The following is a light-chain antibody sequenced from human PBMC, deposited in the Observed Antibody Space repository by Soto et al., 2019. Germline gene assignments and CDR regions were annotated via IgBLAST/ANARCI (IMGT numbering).Light chain of an antibody. CDR1: QSVDSTY. Sequence: EIVMTQSPATLSVSPGERATLSCRASQSVDSTYLAWYQQKPGQAPRLLIYAASSRAAGIPDRFSGSGSGTAFPLTISRLEPEDFAVYYWQQYDTSPPLYTFGQGTKLEIK. CDR2: AAS. CDR3: QQYDTSPPLYT. V-gene: IGKV3-20*01. J-gene: IGKJ2*01.